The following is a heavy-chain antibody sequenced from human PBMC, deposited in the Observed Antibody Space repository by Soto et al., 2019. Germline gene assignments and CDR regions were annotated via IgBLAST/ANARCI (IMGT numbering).Heavy chain of an antibody. CDR1: GYTFTSYG. CDR3: AREMISIAARPGYYYYGMDV. J-gene: IGHJ6*02. CDR2: ISAYNGNT. D-gene: IGHD6-6*01. V-gene: IGHV1-18*04. Sequence: WASVKVSCKASGYTFTSYGISWVRQAPGQGLEWMGWISAYNGNTNYAQKLQGRVTMTTDTSTSTAYMELRSLRSDDTAVYYCAREMISIAARPGYYYYGMDVWGQGTTVTVSS.